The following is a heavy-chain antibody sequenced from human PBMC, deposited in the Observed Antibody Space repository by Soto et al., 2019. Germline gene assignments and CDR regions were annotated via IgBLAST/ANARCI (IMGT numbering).Heavy chain of an antibody. CDR2: IHESGST. CDR1: GGSMRRYY. V-gene: IGHV4-59*01. Sequence: QVQLQESGPGLVKPSETLSLTCSFSGGSMRRYYWSSIRQPPGKGLEWIGNIHESGSTNYNASLKSRVTISIDTSKSDFSLHPTSVTAEDTAVYYCARDVRPTGLAYFDLWGRGTLVTVSS. J-gene: IGHJ2*01. D-gene: IGHD2-8*01. CDR3: ARDVRPTGLAYFDL.